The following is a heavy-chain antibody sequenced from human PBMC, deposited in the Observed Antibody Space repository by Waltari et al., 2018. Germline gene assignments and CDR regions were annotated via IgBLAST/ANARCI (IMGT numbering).Heavy chain of an antibody. CDR1: GYTFTSYD. Sequence: QVQLVQSGAEVKKPGASLKVSCKASGYTFTSYDLTWLRQATGQGLEWMGWMNPNSGNTGYAQKFQGRVTMTRNTSISTAYMELSSLRSEDTAVYYCARGAAAESYYYYMDVWGKGTTVTVSS. V-gene: IGHV1-8*01. CDR3: ARGAAAESYYYYMDV. J-gene: IGHJ6*03. D-gene: IGHD6-13*01. CDR2: MNPNSGNT.